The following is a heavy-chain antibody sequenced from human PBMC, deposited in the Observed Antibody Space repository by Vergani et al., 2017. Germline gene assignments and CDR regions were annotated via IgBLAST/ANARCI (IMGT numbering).Heavy chain of an antibody. CDR2: IIPIFGTA. V-gene: IGHV1-69*13. J-gene: IGHJ6*02. Sequence: QVQLVQSGPEVKKPGSSVKVSCKASGVTFSSYAISWVRQAPGQGLEWMGRIIPIFGTANYAQKFQGRVTITADESTSTAYMELSSLRSEDTAVYYCAGDXLLGDYYYYYGMDVWGQGTTVTVSS. CDR3: AGDXLLGDYYYYYGMDV. CDR1: GVTFSSYA.